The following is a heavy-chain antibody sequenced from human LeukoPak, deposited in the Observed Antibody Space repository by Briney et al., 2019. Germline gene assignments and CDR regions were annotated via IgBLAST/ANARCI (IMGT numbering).Heavy chain of an antibody. J-gene: IGHJ3*02. CDR3: ASSTDGYYIAFDI. D-gene: IGHD3-3*01. V-gene: IGHV4-34*01. CDR1: GGSISSYY. Sequence: SETLSLTCTVSGGSISSYYWSWIRQPPGKGLEWIGEINHSGSTNYNPSLKSRVTISVDTSKNQFSLKLSSVTAADTAVYYCASSTDGYYIAFDIWGQGTMVTVSS. CDR2: INHSGST.